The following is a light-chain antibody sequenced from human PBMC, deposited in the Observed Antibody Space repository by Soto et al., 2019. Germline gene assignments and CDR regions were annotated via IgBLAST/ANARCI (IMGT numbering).Light chain of an antibody. J-gene: IGKJ1*01. Sequence: IQMTXSPSTLSASVXXXXTITCRASQSISIWLAWYQQKPGRAPKLLIQKASSLESEVPSRFSGSGSGTEFTLTINSLQPDDSATYYCQQYNSDSTFGQGTKVEIK. V-gene: IGKV1-5*03. CDR1: QSISIW. CDR3: QQYNSDST. CDR2: KAS.